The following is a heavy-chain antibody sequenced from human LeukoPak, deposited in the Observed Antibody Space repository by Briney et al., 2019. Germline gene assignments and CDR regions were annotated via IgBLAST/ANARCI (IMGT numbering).Heavy chain of an antibody. Sequence: GGSLRLSCAASGFTFSSYSMNWVRQAPGKGLEWVSSISSSSSYIYYADSVKGRFTISRDNAKNSLYLQMNSLRAEDTAVYYCARDSHDSSGYYPRWGYYYYGMDVWGQGTTVTVSS. D-gene: IGHD3-22*01. V-gene: IGHV3-21*01. CDR1: GFTFSSYS. J-gene: IGHJ6*02. CDR3: ARDSHDSSGYYPRWGYYYYGMDV. CDR2: ISSSSSYI.